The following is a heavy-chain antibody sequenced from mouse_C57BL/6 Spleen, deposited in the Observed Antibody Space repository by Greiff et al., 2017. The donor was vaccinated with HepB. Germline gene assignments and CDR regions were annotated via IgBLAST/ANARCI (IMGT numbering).Heavy chain of an antibody. D-gene: IGHD2-1*01. V-gene: IGHV1-82*01. CDR1: GYSFSSSW. J-gene: IGHJ2*01. CDR3: AREGNPHYFDY. Sequence: VQLQQSGPELVKPGASVKISCKASGYSFSSSWMNWVKQRPGKGLEWIGRIYPGDGDTNYNGKFKGKATLTADKSSSTAYMQRSSLTSEDSAVYFCAREGNPHYFDYWGQGTTLTVSS. CDR2: IYPGDGDT.